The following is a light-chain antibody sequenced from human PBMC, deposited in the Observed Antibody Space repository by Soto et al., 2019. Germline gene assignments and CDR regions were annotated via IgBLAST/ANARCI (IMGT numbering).Light chain of an antibody. Sequence: LTQLAYGTGPPVRWITISYSGSSSDVGGYDYVSWYQQHPGKAPKLIIYEVSNRPSGVSNRFSGSKSGNTASLTISGLLAEAEADYYCLSYTSTNTRVFGGEIKVTVL. CDR3: LSYTSTNTRV. CDR1: SSDVGGYDY. J-gene: IGLJ3*02. CDR2: EVS. V-gene: IGLV2-14*01.